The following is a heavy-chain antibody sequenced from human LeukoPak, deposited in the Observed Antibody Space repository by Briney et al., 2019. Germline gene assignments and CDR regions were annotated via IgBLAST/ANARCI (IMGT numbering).Heavy chain of an antibody. J-gene: IGHJ4*02. V-gene: IGHV3-7*04. D-gene: IGHD6-13*01. Sequence: GGSLRLSCAASGFTFSSYWMSCVRQAPGKGLEWVANIKQDGSEKYYVDSVKGRFTISRDNAKNSLYLQMNSLRAEDTAVYYSERGPIAAAGYYYFDYWGQGTQVTVSS. CDR3: ERGPIAAAGYYYFDY. CDR2: IKQDGSEK. CDR1: GFTFSSYW.